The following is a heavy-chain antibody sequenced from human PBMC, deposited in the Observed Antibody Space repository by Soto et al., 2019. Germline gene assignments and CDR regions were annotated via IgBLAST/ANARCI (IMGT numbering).Heavy chain of an antibody. V-gene: IGHV3-30*19. CDR1: GFTFRSYV. CDR2: TSYDGSGK. D-gene: IGHD3-16*01. Sequence: QVQLVESGGGVVQPGTSLRVSCVGSGFTFRSYVIHWVRQAPGKGLEWVALTSYDGSGKYYGDSVRGRFTISRDNSRNTGDLQMDSLRLEDTALYYCARWGTTGGLDVWGQGTLVSVSS. J-gene: IGHJ1*01. CDR3: ARWGTTGGLDV.